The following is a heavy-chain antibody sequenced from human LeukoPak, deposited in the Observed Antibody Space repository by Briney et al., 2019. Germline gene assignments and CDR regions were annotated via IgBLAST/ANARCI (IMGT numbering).Heavy chain of an antibody. CDR1: VGTLSSNY. J-gene: IGHJ4*02. CDR3: ASLRGYYDSSGYYRAFFDY. V-gene: IGHV4-59*12. CDR2: IYYSGST. D-gene: IGHD3-22*01. Sequence: SETLSLTCTVSVGTLSSNYWSWIRQPPGKGLEWIGYIYYSGSTNYNPFLKSRVTISVDTSKNQFSLKLSSVTAADTAVYYCASLRGYYDSSGYYRAFFDYWGQGTLVTVSS.